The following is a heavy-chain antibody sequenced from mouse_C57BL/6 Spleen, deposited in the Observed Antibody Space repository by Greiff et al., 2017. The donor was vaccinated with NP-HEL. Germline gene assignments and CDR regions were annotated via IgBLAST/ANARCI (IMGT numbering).Heavy chain of an antibody. J-gene: IGHJ4*01. CDR3: ARLGDAMDY. CDR1: GYTFTSYW. Sequence: VQLQQSGAELVMPGASVKLSCKASGYTFTSYWMHWVKQRPGQGLEWIGEIDPSDSYTNYNQKFKGKSTFTVDKSSSTAYMQLSSLTSEDSAVYYCARLGDAMDYWGQGTSVTVSS. D-gene: IGHD4-1*01. CDR2: IDPSDSYT. V-gene: IGHV1-69*01.